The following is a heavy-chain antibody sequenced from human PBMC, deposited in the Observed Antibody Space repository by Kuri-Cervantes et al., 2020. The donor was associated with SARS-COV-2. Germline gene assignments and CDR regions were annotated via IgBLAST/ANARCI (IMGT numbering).Heavy chain of an antibody. CDR3: ARDLRLGKSLDY. J-gene: IGHJ4*02. CDR2: ISGSGSYK. Sequence: LSLTCAASGFSLSRYTINWVRQAPGKALEWVSSISGSGSYKYYADSVKGRFTISRDNAKNPLYLQMSSLRAEDTAVYYCARDLRLGKSLDYWGQGTLVTVSS. D-gene: IGHD7-27*01. CDR1: GFSLSRYT. V-gene: IGHV3-21*01.